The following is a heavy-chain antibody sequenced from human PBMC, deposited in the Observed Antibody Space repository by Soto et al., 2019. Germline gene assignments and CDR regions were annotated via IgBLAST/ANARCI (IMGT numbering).Heavy chain of an antibody. J-gene: IGHJ6*04. CDR3: ARWSITIFGVGSEDV. CDR2: IYYSGST. CDR1: GGSISSYY. V-gene: IGHV4-59*01. Sequence: SETLSLTCTVSGGSISSYYWSWIRQPPGKGLEWIGYIYYSGSTNYNPSLKSRVTISVDTSKNQFSLKLSSVTAADTAVYYCARWSITIFGVGSEDVWGKGTTVTVSS. D-gene: IGHD3-3*01.